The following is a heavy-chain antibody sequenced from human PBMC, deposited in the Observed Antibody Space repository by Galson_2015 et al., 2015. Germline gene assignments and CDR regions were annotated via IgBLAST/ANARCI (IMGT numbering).Heavy chain of an antibody. Sequence: SLRLSCAASGFTFSSYAMHWVRQAPGKGLEWVAVISYDGSNKYYADSVKGRFTISRDNSKNTLYLQMNSLRAEDTVVYYCARDWAYDSSGYSSFDYWGQGTLVTVSS. V-gene: IGHV3-30-3*01. CDR3: ARDWAYDSSGYSSFDY. J-gene: IGHJ4*02. CDR2: ISYDGSNK. CDR1: GFTFSSYA. D-gene: IGHD3-22*01.